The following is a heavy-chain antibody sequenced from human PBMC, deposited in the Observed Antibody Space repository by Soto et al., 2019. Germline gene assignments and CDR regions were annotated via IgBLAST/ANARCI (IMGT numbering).Heavy chain of an antibody. J-gene: IGHJ6*02. CDR3: ARDPSGYDFFSGDYYYAMDV. CDR2: TYYRSKWYY. Sequence: QSPTLSLTCAISGDSVSSNSATWNWIRQSPSRGLEWLGGTYYRSKWYYDYAESVKSRITINPDTSKNQFSLQLNSMTPEDTGVYYCARDPSGYDFFSGDYYYAMDVWGQGTTVTVSS. CDR1: GDSVSSNSAT. D-gene: IGHD5-12*01. V-gene: IGHV6-1*01.